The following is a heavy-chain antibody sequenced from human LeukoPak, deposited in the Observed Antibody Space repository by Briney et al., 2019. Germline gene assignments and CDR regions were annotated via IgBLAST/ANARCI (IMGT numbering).Heavy chain of an antibody. CDR2: ISWNSGNV. V-gene: IGHV3-9*02. CDR3: AKTAAFHASGSCNLDYCDY. Sequence: PGGSLRLSCAASGFTSDDYAMQWVRQAPGKDLEWVSGISWNSGNVAYADSVKGRFTISRDDARNSLHLQMNSLRVEDTALYYCAKTAAFHASGSCNLDYCDYWGQGTLVTASS. J-gene: IGHJ4*02. D-gene: IGHD3-10*01. CDR1: GFTSDDYA.